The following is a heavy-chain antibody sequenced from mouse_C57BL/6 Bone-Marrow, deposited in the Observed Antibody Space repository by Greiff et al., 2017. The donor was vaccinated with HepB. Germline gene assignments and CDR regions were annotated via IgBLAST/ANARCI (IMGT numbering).Heavy chain of an antibody. Sequence: VKVVESGPGLVQPSQSLSITCTVSGFSLTSYGVHWVRQSPGKGLEWLGVIWRGGSTDYNAAFMSRLSITKDNSKIQVFFKMNSLQADDTAIYYCAKSGYYGYAWFAYWGQGTLVTVSA. D-gene: IGHD2-2*01. CDR2: IWRGGST. CDR1: GFSLTSYG. V-gene: IGHV2-5*01. CDR3: AKSGYYGYAWFAY. J-gene: IGHJ3*01.